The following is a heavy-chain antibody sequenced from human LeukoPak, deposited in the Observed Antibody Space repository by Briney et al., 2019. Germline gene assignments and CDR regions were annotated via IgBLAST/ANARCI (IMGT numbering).Heavy chain of an antibody. CDR1: GFTFSSYW. CDR3: ARGGGLDV. CDR2: INHNGNVN. V-gene: IGHV3-7*03. D-gene: IGHD3-16*01. Sequence: GGSLRLSCAASGFTFSSYWMNWARQAPGEGLEWVASINHNGNVNYYVDSVKGRFTISRDNAKNSLYLQMSNLRAEDTAVYCCARGGGLDVWGQGATVTVSS. J-gene: IGHJ6*02.